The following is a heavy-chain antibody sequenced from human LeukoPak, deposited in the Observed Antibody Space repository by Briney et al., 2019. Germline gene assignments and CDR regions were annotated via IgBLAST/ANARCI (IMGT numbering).Heavy chain of an antibody. Sequence: SETLSPTCTVSGGSISSSSYYWGWIRQPPGKGLEWIGSIYYSGSTYYNPSLKSRVTISVDTSKNQFSLKLSSVTAADTAVYYCASLGRYSSPYYFDYWGQGTLVTVSS. CDR3: ASLGRYSSPYYFDY. CDR2: IYYSGST. V-gene: IGHV4-39*01. J-gene: IGHJ4*02. CDR1: GGSISSSSYY. D-gene: IGHD6-6*01.